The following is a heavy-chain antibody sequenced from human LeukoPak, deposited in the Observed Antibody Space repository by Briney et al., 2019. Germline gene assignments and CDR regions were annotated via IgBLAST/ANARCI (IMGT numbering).Heavy chain of an antibody. J-gene: IGHJ5*02. CDR1: GFTFTNYN. D-gene: IGHD4-17*01. V-gene: IGHV3-48*01. CDR3: APLYGDWFDP. Sequence: GGSLRLSCAASGFTFTNYNMNWVRQAPGKGLEWISYISGGSGTIYYADSVRGRFTVSRDNAKDSLWLQMDSLRVEDTAVYFCAPLYGDWFDPWGPGTLVTVSS. CDR2: ISGGSGTI.